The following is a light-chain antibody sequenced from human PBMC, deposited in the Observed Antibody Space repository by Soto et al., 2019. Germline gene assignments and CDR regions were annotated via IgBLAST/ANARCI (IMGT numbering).Light chain of an antibody. CDR3: QQTYTYRT. J-gene: IGKJ1*01. V-gene: IGKV1-39*01. CDR2: GAS. CDR1: QSVSTY. Sequence: DIQMTQSPSSLSASVGDRVTITCRASQSVSTYVNWYQHNPGRAPKLLIYGASSLQSGVPSRFSGSGSGTDFTLTINSLQPEDFATYYCQQTYTYRTFGQGTKVDI.